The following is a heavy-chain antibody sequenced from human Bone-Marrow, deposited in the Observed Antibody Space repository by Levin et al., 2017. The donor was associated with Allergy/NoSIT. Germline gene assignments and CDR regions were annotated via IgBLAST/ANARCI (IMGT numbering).Heavy chain of an antibody. CDR3: AREKVTMVVEIIESYFDY. CDR1: EFTFSTYA. Sequence: GESLKISCAASEFTFSTYAMHWVRQAPGKGLEWVAVISSDGSNEYYADSVKGRFTISRDNSKNTLYLQMNSLRGEETAVYYCAREKVTMVVEIIESYFDYWGQGTLVTVSS. J-gene: IGHJ4*02. V-gene: IGHV3-30-3*01. D-gene: IGHD2-15*01. CDR2: ISSDGSNE.